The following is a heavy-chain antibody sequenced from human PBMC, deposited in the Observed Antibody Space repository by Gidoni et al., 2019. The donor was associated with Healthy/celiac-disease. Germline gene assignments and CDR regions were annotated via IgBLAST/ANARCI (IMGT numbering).Heavy chain of an antibody. CDR2: ILPIFGTA. J-gene: IGHJ4*02. CDR1: GGTFSSYA. CDR3: ARERGDCSSTSCYGDFDY. D-gene: IGHD2-2*01. V-gene: IGHV1-69*01. Sequence: QVQLVQSGAEVKKPGSSVKVSCKASGGTFSSYAISWVRQAPGQGLEWMGGILPIFGTANYAQKFQGRVTITADESTSTAYMELSSLRSEDTAVYYCARERGDCSSTSCYGDFDYWGQGTLVTVSS.